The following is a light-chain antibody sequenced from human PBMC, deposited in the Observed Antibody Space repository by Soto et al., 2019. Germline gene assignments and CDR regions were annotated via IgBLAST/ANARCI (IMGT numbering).Light chain of an antibody. CDR3: QQTYTTPPGT. CDR2: AAS. V-gene: IGKV1-39*01. CDR1: QSISSY. Sequence: DIQMTQSPSSLSASVGDRVTITCRASQSISSYLNWYHHKPGKAPKLLIYAASSLQSGVPSRFSGSGSGTDFTLTISSLQPEDFATYYFQQTYTTPPGTFGKGTKVEIE. J-gene: IGKJ1*01.